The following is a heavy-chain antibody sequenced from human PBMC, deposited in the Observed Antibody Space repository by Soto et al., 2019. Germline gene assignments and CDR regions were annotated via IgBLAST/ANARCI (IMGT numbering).Heavy chain of an antibody. J-gene: IGHJ4*02. D-gene: IGHD3-22*01. CDR1: GGSISSYY. V-gene: IGHV4-59*01. CDR2: IYYSGST. CDR3: ASTYYYYDSSGYPLDY. Sequence: SETLSLTCTVSGGSISSYYWSWIRQPPGKGLEWIGYIYYSGSTNYNPSLKSRVTISVDTSKNQFSLKLSSVTAADTAVYYCASTYYYYDSSGYPLDYWGQGTLVTVSS.